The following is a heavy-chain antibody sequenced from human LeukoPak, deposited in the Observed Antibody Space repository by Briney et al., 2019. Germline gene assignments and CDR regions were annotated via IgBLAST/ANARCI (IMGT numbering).Heavy chain of an antibody. CDR2: INHSGST. Sequence: PSETLSLTCSVSGGSISSNSYYWGWIRQPPGKGLEWIGEINHSGSTNYNPSLKSRVTISVDTSKNQFSLKLSSVTAADTAVYYCARHGYSYGLDYWGQGTLVTVSS. V-gene: IGHV4-39*01. CDR3: ARHGYSYGLDY. D-gene: IGHD5-18*01. CDR1: GGSISSNSYY. J-gene: IGHJ4*02.